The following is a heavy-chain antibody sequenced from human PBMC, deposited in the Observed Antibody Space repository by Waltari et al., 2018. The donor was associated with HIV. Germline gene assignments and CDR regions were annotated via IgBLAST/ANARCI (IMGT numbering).Heavy chain of an antibody. CDR3: ARGDEEWLVSGVNY. J-gene: IGHJ4*02. CDR2: RKQDGSEK. CDR1: GSTFIAFW. Sequence: EVQLVESGGGWFRPGGSLSSSVQAFGSTFIAFWLTWVRQAPGKGLEWVANRKQDGSEKDYVDSVKGRFTISRDNAKNSLYLQMNSLRAEDTAVYYCARGDEEWLVSGVNYWGQGTLVTVSS. V-gene: IGHV3-7*01. D-gene: IGHD6-19*01.